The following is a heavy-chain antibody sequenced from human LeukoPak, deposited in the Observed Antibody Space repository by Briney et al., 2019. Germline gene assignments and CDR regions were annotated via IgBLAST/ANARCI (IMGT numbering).Heavy chain of an antibody. D-gene: IGHD5-18*01. CDR1: GFTFSSYA. CDR3: ARAAYSYGYGGFDP. Sequence: GGSLRLSCAASGFTFSSYAMHWVRQAPGKGLEWVAVILYDGSNKYYADSVKGRFTISRDNSKNTLYLQMNSLRAEDTAVYYCARAAYSYGYGGFDPWGQGTLVTVSS. V-gene: IGHV3-30*04. CDR2: ILYDGSNK. J-gene: IGHJ5*02.